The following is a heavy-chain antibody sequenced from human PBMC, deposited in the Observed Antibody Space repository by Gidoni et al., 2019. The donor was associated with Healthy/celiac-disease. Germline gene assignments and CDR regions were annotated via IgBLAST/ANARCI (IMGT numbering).Heavy chain of an antibody. Sequence: EVQLVESGGGLVQPGRSLRLSCAASGFTFDDYAMHWVRQAPGKGLEWVSGISWNSGSIGYADSVKGRFTISRDNAKNSLYLQMNSLRAEDTALYYCAKDMSGLPGYWGQGTLVTVSS. CDR2: ISWNSGSI. V-gene: IGHV3-9*01. D-gene: IGHD7-27*01. J-gene: IGHJ4*02. CDR1: GFTFDDYA. CDR3: AKDMSGLPGY.